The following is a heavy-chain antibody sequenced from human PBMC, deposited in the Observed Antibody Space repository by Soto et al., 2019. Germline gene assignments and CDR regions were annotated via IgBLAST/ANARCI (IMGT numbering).Heavy chain of an antibody. V-gene: IGHV4-31*03. Sequence: PSETLSLTCTVSGGSISSGNYYWSWIRQHPGKGLEWIGYIYYSGSTSYNPSLKSRVTISVDTSKNHFSLKLSSVTAADTAVYYCARVFSDSSSCFDPWGQGTLVTVSS. CDR2: IYYSGST. CDR1: GGSISSGNYY. J-gene: IGHJ5*02. D-gene: IGHD6-13*01. CDR3: ARVFSDSSSCFDP.